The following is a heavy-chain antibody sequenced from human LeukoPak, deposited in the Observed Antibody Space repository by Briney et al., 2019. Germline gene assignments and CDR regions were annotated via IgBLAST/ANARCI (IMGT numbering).Heavy chain of an antibody. J-gene: IGHJ4*02. CDR2: IYYRGST. D-gene: IGHD3-10*01. CDR3: ARLFLRFGEFSFDY. CDR1: GGSISNGSFY. V-gene: IGHV4-39*02. Sequence: SETLSLTCTVSGGSISNGSFYWGWIRQPPGKGLEWIGNIYYRGSTYYNSSLKSRVSISVDTSKNYFSLKVSSVTAADTAVYYCARLFLRFGEFSFDYWGQGTLVTVSS.